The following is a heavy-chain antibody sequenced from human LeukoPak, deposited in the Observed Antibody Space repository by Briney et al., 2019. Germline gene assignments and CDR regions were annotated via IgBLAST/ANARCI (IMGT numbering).Heavy chain of an antibody. CDR1: GYIFTRYD. CDR3: ARDYCSSTSCLFDY. D-gene: IGHD2-2*01. CDR2: MNPNSANT. V-gene: IGHV1-8*01. Sequence: GASVKVSCKASGYIFTRYDIHWVRQATGQGLEWMGWMNPNSANTGYAQKFQGRVTMTRDTSISTAYMELSRLRSDDTAVYYCARDYCSSTSCLFDYWGQGTLVTVSS. J-gene: IGHJ4*02.